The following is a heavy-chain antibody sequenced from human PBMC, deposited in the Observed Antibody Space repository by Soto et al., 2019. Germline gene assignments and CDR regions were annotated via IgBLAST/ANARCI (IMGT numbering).Heavy chain of an antibody. Sequence: QVQLVESGGGVVQPGRSLRVSCAASGFTFSIYAMHWVRQAPGTGLEWVAVISYDGTKTYYADSVKGRFTISRDNSKNTVYLQMNSLRDEDTAVYYCAKDRCPLRQWLIDPFDYWGQGTLVTVSP. V-gene: IGHV3-30*18. CDR2: ISYDGTKT. D-gene: IGHD6-19*01. J-gene: IGHJ4*02. CDR1: GFTFSIYA. CDR3: AKDRCPLRQWLIDPFDY.